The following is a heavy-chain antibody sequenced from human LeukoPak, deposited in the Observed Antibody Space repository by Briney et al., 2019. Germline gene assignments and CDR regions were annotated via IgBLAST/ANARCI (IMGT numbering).Heavy chain of an antibody. J-gene: IGHJ6*02. CDR1: GFNFSSYA. V-gene: IGHV3-30*04. CDR2: ISYGGSNK. D-gene: IGHD1-14*01. CDR3: ARETAPYHYFRMAA. Sequence: GRSLRLSCAASGFNFSSYAMRWVRQAPGKGLEWVADISYGGSNKYYGDSVRGRFTISRDNAKNTLYLQMNSLRAEDTAVYYCARETAPYHYFRMAAWGQEPTAPASS.